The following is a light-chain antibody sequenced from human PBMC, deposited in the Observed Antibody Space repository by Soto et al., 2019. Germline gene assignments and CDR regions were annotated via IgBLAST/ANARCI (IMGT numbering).Light chain of an antibody. J-gene: IGKJ2*01. Sequence: EIVMTQSPATLSVSPGERATLSCRASQSVSSKLAWYQQKPGQAPRLLIYAASTRATGIPARFSGSGSGTDFTLTITSLQSEDFAVYYCQQYSNWPPYTFGQGTKLEI. V-gene: IGKV3-15*01. CDR2: AAS. CDR1: QSVSSK. CDR3: QQYSNWPPYT.